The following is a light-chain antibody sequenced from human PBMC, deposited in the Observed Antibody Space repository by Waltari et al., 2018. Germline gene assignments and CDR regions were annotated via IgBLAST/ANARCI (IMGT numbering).Light chain of an antibody. CDR1: SSDIGAYNY. J-gene: IGLJ3*02. CDR2: EVT. Sequence: QSALTQPASVSGSPGQSITISCTGTSSDIGAYNYVSWYQQHPGKAPKLMISEVTTRPSGVPDRFSGSKSGNTASLRISGLQAEDEADYYCSSYRSRNTPVLFGGGTKVTVL. V-gene: IGLV2-14*01. CDR3: SSYRSRNTPVL.